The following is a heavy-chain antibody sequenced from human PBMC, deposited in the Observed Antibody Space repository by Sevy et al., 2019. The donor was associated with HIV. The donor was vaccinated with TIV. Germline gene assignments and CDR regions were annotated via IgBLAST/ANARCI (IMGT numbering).Heavy chain of an antibody. CDR2: LSFGCGKI. V-gene: IGHV3-23*01. Sequence: GGSLRLSCAASGFAFYDYSMSWXRRAPGKGLEWVATLSFGCGKINYADSVKGRFTISRDNSKNSFYLQMDNLRVEDTALYYCAREGCSRPHDHWGQGTRVTVSS. CDR3: AREGCSRPHDH. D-gene: IGHD2-2*01. CDR1: GFAFYDYS. J-gene: IGHJ4*02.